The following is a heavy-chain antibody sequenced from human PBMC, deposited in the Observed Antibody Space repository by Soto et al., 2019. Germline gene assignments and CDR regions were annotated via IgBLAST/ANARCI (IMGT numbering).Heavy chain of an antibody. V-gene: IGHV1-18*04. Sequence: GASVKVSCKASGYTFTSYGISWVRQAPGQGLEWMGWISAYNGNTNYAQKLQGRVTMTTDTSTSTAYMELRSLRSDDTAVYYCARDRPPDSSSCPYNWFDRWGQGTLVTVSS. CDR2: ISAYNGNT. CDR3: ARDRPPDSSSCPYNWFDR. CDR1: GYTFTSYG. J-gene: IGHJ5*02. D-gene: IGHD6-13*01.